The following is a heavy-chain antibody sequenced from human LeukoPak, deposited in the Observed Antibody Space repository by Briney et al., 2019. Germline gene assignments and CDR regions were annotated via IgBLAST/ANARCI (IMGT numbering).Heavy chain of an antibody. CDR3: ARSDSGSYLAFDY. CDR1: GYTFTGYY. V-gene: IGHV1-2*02. CDR2: INPNSGGT. Sequence: ASVKVSCKASGYTFTGYYMHWVRQAPGQGLEWMGWINPNSGGTNYAQKFQGRVTMTRDTSISTAYMELSRLRSDDTAVYYCARSDSGSYLAFDYWGQGTLVTVSS. D-gene: IGHD1-26*01. J-gene: IGHJ4*02.